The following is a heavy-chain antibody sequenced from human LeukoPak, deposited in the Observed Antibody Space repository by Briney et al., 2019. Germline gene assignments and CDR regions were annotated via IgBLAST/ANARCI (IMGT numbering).Heavy chain of an antibody. CDR3: ARLGITGTTNWFDP. J-gene: IGHJ5*02. CDR2: ISSNGGST. Sequence: GGSLRLSCAASGFTFSSYAMHWVRQAPGKGLEYVSAISSNGGSTYYANSVKGRFTISRDNSKNTLYLQMGSLRAEDMAVYYCARLGITGTTNWFDPWGQGTLVTVSS. V-gene: IGHV3-64*01. D-gene: IGHD1-20*01. CDR1: GFTFSSYA.